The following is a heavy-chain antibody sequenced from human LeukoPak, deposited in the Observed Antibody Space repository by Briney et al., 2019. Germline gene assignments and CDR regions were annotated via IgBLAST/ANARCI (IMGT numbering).Heavy chain of an antibody. CDR3: ARDQGSGSYPHFDF. V-gene: IGHV3-33*01. CDR1: GFTFSNYA. J-gene: IGHJ4*02. CDR2: IWYDGSNK. Sequence: GGSLGLSCEASGFTFSNYAMHWVRQAPGKGLEWVAVIWYDGSNKYYADSVKGRFTASRDNSKTTLYLQMNSLRADDTPVYYCARDQGSGSYPHFDFWGQGTLVTVSS. D-gene: IGHD3-10*01.